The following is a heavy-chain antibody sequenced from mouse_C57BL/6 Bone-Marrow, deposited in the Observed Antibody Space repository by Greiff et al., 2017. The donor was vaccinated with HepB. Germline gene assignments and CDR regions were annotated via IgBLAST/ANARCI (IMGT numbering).Heavy chain of an antibody. Sequence: VQVVESGAELVRPGASVKLSCKASGYTFTDYYINWVKQRPGQGLEWIARIYPGSGNTYYNEKFKGKATLTAEKSSSTAYMQLSSLTSEDSAVYFCARHYYGSSYWYFDVWGTGTTVTVSS. CDR2: IYPGSGNT. CDR1: GYTFTDYY. V-gene: IGHV1-76*01. CDR3: ARHYYGSSYWYFDV. D-gene: IGHD1-1*01. J-gene: IGHJ1*03.